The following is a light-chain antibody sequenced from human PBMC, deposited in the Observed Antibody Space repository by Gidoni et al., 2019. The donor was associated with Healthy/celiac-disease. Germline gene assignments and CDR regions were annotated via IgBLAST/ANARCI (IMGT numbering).Light chain of an antibody. CDR3: QQSSSTPIT. J-gene: IGKJ5*01. CDR1: QSISSY. CDR2: AAS. V-gene: IGKV1-39*01. Sequence: IHITQSPSSLSASVGDRVTITCRASQSISSYLNWYQQKPRKAPKLLIYAASNLQSGVPSRFTGSGSGTDFTLTISSLQPEDYATYFCQQSSSTPITFGQGTRLEI.